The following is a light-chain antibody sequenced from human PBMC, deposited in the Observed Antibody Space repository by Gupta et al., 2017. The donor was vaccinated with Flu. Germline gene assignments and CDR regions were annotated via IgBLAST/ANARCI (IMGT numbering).Light chain of an antibody. CDR1: QSIATY. V-gene: IGKV3-11*01. CDR2: DAT. J-gene: IGKJ4*01. Sequence: EILLTQSPATLSLSPCRATQSIATYLAWYQQRSGQAPRLLIYDATNRATGIPVRFSGNGSGTDFSLTITNLEPEDFAVYYCQQRSKWSLSFGGGTRVEL. CDR3: QQRSKWSLS.